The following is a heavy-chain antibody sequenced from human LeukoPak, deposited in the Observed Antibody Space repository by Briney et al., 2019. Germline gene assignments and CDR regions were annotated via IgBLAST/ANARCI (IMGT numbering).Heavy chain of an antibody. V-gene: IGHV4-39*01. CDR1: GGSISSSIYY. CDR3: ASYHYYDSSGYYVRAFDI. Sequence: SETLSLTCTVSGGSISSSIYYWGWIRRPPGKGLEWIGSIYYSGSTYYNPSLKSRVTISVDTSKNQFSLKLSSVTAADTAVYYCASYHYYDSSGYYVRAFDIWGQGTMVTVSS. CDR2: IYYSGST. D-gene: IGHD3-22*01. J-gene: IGHJ3*02.